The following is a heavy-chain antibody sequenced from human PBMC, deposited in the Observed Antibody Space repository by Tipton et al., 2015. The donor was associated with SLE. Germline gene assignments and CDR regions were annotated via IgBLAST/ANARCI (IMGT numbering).Heavy chain of an antibody. CDR1: GGSISSSPYY. CDR3: ATHCVTGTDPFDY. Sequence: TLSLTCIVSGGSISSSPYYWGWIRQPPGKGLEWIGSIYYTGNTYYSTSLKSRVTIAVDTSKNQFSLNLSSVTAADTAVYYCATHCVTGTDPFDYWGQGTLVTVSS. D-gene: IGHD1-20*01. CDR2: IYYTGNT. V-gene: IGHV4-39*07. J-gene: IGHJ4*02.